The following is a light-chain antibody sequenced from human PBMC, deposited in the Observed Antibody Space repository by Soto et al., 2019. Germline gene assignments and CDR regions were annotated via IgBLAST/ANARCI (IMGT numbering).Light chain of an antibody. J-gene: IGKJ1*01. V-gene: IGKV1-5*03. CDR3: QQYNSYSQT. CDR2: KAS. Sequence: DIQMTQSPSTLSASVGDRVTITCRASQSISSWLAWYQQKPGKAPKLLIYKASSLQSGVPSRFSGTGSEKDFTLTIASLQPDDFATYYCQQYNSYSQTFGQGTKVEIK. CDR1: QSISSW.